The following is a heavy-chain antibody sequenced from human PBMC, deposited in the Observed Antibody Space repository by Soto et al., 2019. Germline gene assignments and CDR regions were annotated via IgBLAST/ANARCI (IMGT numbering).Heavy chain of an antibody. CDR1: GFIFNNYA. V-gene: IGHV3-23*01. CDR3: VREASSSGLHLDH. CDR2: ISGSGSST. Sequence: AGGSLRLSCAASGFIFNNYAMSWVRQAPGKGLEWVSFISGSGSSTYYADSVEGRFTISRGNSKNTLYLQMNSLRAEDAAVYYCVREASSSGLHLDHWGRGTLVTVSS. D-gene: IGHD6-6*01. J-gene: IGHJ4*02.